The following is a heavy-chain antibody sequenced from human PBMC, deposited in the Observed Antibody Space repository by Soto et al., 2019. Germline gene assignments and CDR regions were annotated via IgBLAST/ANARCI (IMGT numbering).Heavy chain of an antibody. Sequence: QVQLVESGGGVVQPGKSLRLSCAASGFAFSHYPVHWVRQAPGKGLEWVAVISYDGSNKYYEDSVKGRFTIFRDNSKNTLYLQMNSLTDEDTAVYYCVREGDCSGGSCSIFDYWGQGTLVTVSS. CDR2: ISYDGSNK. CDR3: VREGDCSGGSCSIFDY. J-gene: IGHJ4*02. D-gene: IGHD2-15*01. V-gene: IGHV3-30-3*01. CDR1: GFAFSHYP.